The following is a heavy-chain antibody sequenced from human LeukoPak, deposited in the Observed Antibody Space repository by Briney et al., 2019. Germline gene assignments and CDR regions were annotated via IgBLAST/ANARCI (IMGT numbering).Heavy chain of an antibody. CDR2: ITSGVGIT. J-gene: IGHJ4*02. CDR3: AKGVQSWLTYFDH. Sequence: GGSLRLSCAASGFTFSNFGMNWVRQAPGKGLEWVSIITSGVGITYYADSVKGRFTISRDNSKNTLSLQMNSPRVEETAIYYCAKGVQSWLTYFDHWGQGTLVTVSS. V-gene: IGHV3-23*01. CDR1: GFTFSNFG. D-gene: IGHD5-18*01.